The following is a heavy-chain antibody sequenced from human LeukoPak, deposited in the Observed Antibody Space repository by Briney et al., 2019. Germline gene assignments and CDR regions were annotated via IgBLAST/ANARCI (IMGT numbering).Heavy chain of an antibody. J-gene: IGHJ3*02. V-gene: IGHV4-61*02. Sequence: SVTLSLTCTVSGGSISSGSYYWSWIRQPAGKGLEWIGRIYTSGSTNYNPSLKSRVTISVDTSKNQFSLKLSSVTAADTAVYYCARATPRPNAFDIWGQGTMVTVSS. CDR3: ARATPRPNAFDI. CDR1: GGSISSGSYY. CDR2: IYTSGST.